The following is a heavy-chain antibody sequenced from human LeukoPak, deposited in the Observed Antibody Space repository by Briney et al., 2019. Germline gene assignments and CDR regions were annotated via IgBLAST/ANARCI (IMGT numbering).Heavy chain of an antibody. CDR2: IWCDGRNK. V-gene: IGHV3-33*01. J-gene: IGHJ4*02. D-gene: IGHD4-17*01. CDR3: AREVTTSREVTTFDN. Sequence: GGSLRLSCAASGFTFSNYGMHWVRQAPGKGLEWVAVIWCDGRNKYYADSVKGRFTISRDNSQNTLYLEMDSLRAEDTAVYFCAREVTTSREVTTFDNWGQGTLVTVSS. CDR1: GFTFSNYG.